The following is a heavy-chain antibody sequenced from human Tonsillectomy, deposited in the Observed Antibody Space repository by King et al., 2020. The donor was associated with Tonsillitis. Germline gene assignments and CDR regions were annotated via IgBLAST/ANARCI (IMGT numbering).Heavy chain of an antibody. V-gene: IGHV5-51*03. CDR3: ARTLSMGAFDI. Sequence: VQLVESGAEVRHPGESLKISCKGSGYIFTSYWIGWVRQMPGKGLEWMGIIYPGDSDTRFSPSFQAHVTNSAAKSITTAYLQWSSLKASDTAMYYCARTLSMGAFDIWGQGTMVTVSS. CDR2: IYPGDSDT. J-gene: IGHJ3*02. D-gene: IGHD2-8*01. CDR1: GYIFTSYW.